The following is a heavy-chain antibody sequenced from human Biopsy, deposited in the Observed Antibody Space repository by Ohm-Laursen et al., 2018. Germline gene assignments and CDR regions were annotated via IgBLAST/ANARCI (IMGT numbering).Heavy chain of an antibody. J-gene: IGHJ4*02. Sequence: LSLTCTVSGGSIKCHYWIWLPQSTGKGLVWISFIYYTGYTNYNPSLKSRATISVDTSKNQFCLKVISVTAADTGVYYCASLPKDLDYWGQGTLVTVSS. CDR1: GGSIKCHY. CDR2: IYYTGYT. D-gene: IGHD2-15*01. CDR3: ASLPKDLDY. V-gene: IGHV4-59*11.